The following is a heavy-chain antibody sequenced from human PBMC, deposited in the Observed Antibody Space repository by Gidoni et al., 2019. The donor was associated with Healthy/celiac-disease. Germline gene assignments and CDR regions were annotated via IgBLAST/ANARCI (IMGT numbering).Heavy chain of an antibody. CDR3: AGGGYCSGGSCYFNWFDP. CDR2: TYYRSKWYN. D-gene: IGHD2-15*01. J-gene: IGHJ5*02. CDR1: GDSVSSHSAA. V-gene: IGHV6-1*01. Sequence: QVQLQQSGPGLVKPSQTLSLTCAISGDSVSSHSAAWNWIRQSPSRGLEWLGRTYYRSKWYNDYAVSVKSRITINPDTSKNQFSLQLNSVTPEDTAVYYCAGGGYCSGGSCYFNWFDPWGQGTLVTVSS.